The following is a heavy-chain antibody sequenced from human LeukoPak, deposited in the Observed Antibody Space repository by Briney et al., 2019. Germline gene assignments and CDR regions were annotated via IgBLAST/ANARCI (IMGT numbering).Heavy chain of an antibody. CDR3: AKGKTTALSSYFDY. V-gene: IGHV3-23*01. CDR1: GFTLSNYL. D-gene: IGHD1-7*01. J-gene: IGHJ4*02. Sequence: GGSLLLSFSTPGFTLSNYLMSSVRQAPGKGLEWVSAISGSGGSTYYADSVKGRFTISRDNSKSTLYLQMTSLKAEDTAVYYCAKGKTTALSSYFDYWGQGTLVTVSS. CDR2: ISGSGGST.